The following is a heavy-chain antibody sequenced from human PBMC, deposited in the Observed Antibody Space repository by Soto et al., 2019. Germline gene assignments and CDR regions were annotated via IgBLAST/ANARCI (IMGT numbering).Heavy chain of an antibody. V-gene: IGHV4-59*08. J-gene: IGHJ3*02. CDR2: IYYNGST. CDR3: ARRCGGAFDI. CDR1: GGSIRSYY. Sequence: QVQLQESGPGLVKPSETLSLTCTVSGGSIRSYYWSWIRQPPGKGLQWIGYIYYNGSTNYNPSLKSRVTISVDTSKNQFSLKLSSVTAADTAVYYCARRCGGAFDIWGQGTMVTVSS. D-gene: IGHD3-10*01.